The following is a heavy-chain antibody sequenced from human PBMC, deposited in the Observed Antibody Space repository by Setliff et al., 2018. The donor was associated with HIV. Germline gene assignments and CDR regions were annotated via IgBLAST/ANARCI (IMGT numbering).Heavy chain of an antibody. CDR2: ITYSGSA. D-gene: IGHD1-26*01. CDR3: ARAGMGALRSLFDY. J-gene: IGHJ4*02. V-gene: IGHV4-30-4*01. Sequence: TSETLSLTCTVSGGSITSRNYYWLWIRQPPGKGLEWIGYITYSGSAYYNPSLKSRVTISLDTSKNRFSLQLTSVTAADTAIYYCARAGMGALRSLFDYWGQGTLVTVSS. CDR1: GGSITSRNYY.